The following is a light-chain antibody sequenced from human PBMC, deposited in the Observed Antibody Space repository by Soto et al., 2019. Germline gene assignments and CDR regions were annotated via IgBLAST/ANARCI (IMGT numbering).Light chain of an antibody. CDR1: LSVSNNY. CDR3: QQYGSSPRT. V-gene: IGKV3-20*01. J-gene: IGKJ2*01. Sequence: EIVLTQSPGTLSLSPGGRATLSCRASLSVSNNYLAWYQQKPGQAPRLLVYGASSRATGIPDRFSGTGSGTDFTLTISRLEPEDFALYSCQQYGSSPRTFGQGTKLEI. CDR2: GAS.